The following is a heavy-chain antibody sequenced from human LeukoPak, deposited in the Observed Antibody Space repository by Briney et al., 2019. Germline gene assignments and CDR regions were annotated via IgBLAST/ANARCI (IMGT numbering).Heavy chain of an antibody. J-gene: IGHJ4*02. CDR3: AEGDDSLGY. D-gene: IGHD3-22*01. CDR2: ISYDGSNK. Sequence: GGSLRPSCAASGFTFSSYGMHWVRQAPGKGLEWVAVISYDGSNKYYADSVKGRFTISRDNSKNTLYLQMNSLRAEDTAVYYCAEGDDSLGYWGQGTLVTVSS. CDR1: GFTFSSYG. V-gene: IGHV3-30*18.